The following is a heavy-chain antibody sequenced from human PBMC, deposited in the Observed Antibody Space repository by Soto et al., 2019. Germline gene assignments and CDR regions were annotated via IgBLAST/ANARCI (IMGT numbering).Heavy chain of an antibody. CDR3: EKDTGVALYYFDS. J-gene: IGHJ4*02. Sequence: EVQLLESGGGLVQPGGSLRLSWAASGFTFSNYAMSWVRQAPGKGLEWVSGISNSGGSSYYADSVKGRFTISRDNSKNTLYLQTSSLRAEDTAVYYCEKDTGVALYYFDSWGQGNLVTVSS. CDR1: GFTFSNYA. CDR2: ISNSGGSS. D-gene: IGHD5-12*01. V-gene: IGHV3-23*01.